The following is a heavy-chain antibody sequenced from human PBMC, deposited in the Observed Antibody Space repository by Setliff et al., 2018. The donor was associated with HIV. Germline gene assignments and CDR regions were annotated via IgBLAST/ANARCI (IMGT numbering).Heavy chain of an antibody. CDR3: AKIQNPQGYYYDSSGYYPHPGSPDY. Sequence: PWGSLSLSCAASGFTFSDYYMTWIRQAPGKGLEWVSYISPNGNSMYYADSVKARFTISRDNSKNTLYLQMNSLRAEDTAVYYCAKIQNPQGYYYDSSGYYPHPGSPDYWGQGTLVTVSS. D-gene: IGHD3-22*01. J-gene: IGHJ4*02. V-gene: IGHV3-11*04. CDR1: GFTFSDYY. CDR2: ISPNGNSM.